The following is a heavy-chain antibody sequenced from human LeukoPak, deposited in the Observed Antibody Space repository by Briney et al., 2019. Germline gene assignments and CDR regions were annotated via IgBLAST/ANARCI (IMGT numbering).Heavy chain of an antibody. V-gene: IGHV5-51*01. CDR1: EYSFTSYW. Sequence: PGESLKFSCQASEYSFTSYWIGWARQMPGKGLEWMGIIYPGDSDTRYSPSFQGQVTISADKSISTAYLQWSSLKASDTAMYYCARPGNSIHCSSTSCYFDYWGQGTLVTVSS. CDR3: ARPGNSIHCSSTSCYFDY. CDR2: IYPGDSDT. J-gene: IGHJ4*02. D-gene: IGHD2-2*01.